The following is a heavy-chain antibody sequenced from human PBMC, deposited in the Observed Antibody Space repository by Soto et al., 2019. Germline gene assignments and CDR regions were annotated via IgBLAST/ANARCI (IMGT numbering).Heavy chain of an antibody. CDR3: ARGDTIFGVVTLRPYYDYRDV. CDR2: ISSSSSYI. Sequence: VQLVESGGGLVKPGGPLRLSCAASGFTFSSYSMNWVRQAQGKGLEWVSSISSSSSYIYYADSVKGRFTISRDNAKNSLYLQLNILTAEDTAVYYCARGDTIFGVVTLRPYYDYRDVGGKGTTVTVSS. V-gene: IGHV3-21*01. D-gene: IGHD3-3*01. J-gene: IGHJ6*03. CDR1: GFTFSSYS.